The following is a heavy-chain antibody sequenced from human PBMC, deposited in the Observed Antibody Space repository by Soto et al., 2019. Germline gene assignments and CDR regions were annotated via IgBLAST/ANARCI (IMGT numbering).Heavy chain of an antibody. D-gene: IGHD4-17*01. CDR1: GGSISSSNW. Sequence: SETLSLTCAVSGGSISSSNWWSWVRQPPGKGLKWIGEIYHSGSTNYNPSLKSRVTISVDKSKNQFSLKLSSMTAADTVFYYCAIRTTVTTRLGYWGQGTLVTVSS. CDR2: IYHSGST. V-gene: IGHV4-4*02. J-gene: IGHJ4*02. CDR3: AIRTTVTTRLGY.